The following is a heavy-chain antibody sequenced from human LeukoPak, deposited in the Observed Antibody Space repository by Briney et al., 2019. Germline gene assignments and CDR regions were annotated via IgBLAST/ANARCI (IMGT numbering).Heavy chain of an antibody. D-gene: IGHD3-22*01. CDR2: IYHSGST. Sequence: PSETLSLTCTVSGYSISSGYYWGWIRQPPGKGLEWIGSIYHSGSTYYNPSLTSRVTISVDTSKNQFSLKLSSVTAADTAVYYCARGYLPSSGYFYYFDYWGQGTLVTVSS. V-gene: IGHV4-38-2*02. CDR3: ARGYLPSSGYFYYFDY. J-gene: IGHJ4*02. CDR1: GYSISSGYY.